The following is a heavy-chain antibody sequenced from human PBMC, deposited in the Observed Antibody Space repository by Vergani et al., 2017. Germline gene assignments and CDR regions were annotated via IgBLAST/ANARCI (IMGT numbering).Heavy chain of an antibody. J-gene: IGHJ4*02. CDR3: ASPQKGYCRGGSCLTLDY. V-gene: IGHV3-7*03. Sequence: EVQLVESGGGLVQPGGSLRLSCAASGFTFSSYWMSWVRQAPGKGLEWVANIKKDGSEKYYVDSVKGRFTISRDNAKNSLYLQMNSLRAEDTAVYCCASPQKGYCRGGSCLTLDYWGQGTLVTVSS. D-gene: IGHD2-15*01. CDR2: IKKDGSEK. CDR1: GFTFSSYW.